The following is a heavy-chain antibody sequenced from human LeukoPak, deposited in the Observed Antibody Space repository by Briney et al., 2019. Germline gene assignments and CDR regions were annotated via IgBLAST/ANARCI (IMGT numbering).Heavy chain of an antibody. Sequence: GASVKVSCKASGYTFTGYYMHWVRQAPGQGLEWMGWISPNSGGTNYAQKFQGRVTMTRDTSISTAYMELRRLRSDATAVYYCARQRTPNYYDNRPDAFDIWGQGTMVTVSS. CDR2: ISPNSGGT. CDR1: GYTFTGYY. J-gene: IGHJ3*02. D-gene: IGHD3-22*01. V-gene: IGHV1-2*02. CDR3: ARQRTPNYYDNRPDAFDI.